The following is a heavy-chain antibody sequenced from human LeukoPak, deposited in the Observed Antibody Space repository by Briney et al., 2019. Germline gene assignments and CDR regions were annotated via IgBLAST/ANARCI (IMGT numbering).Heavy chain of an antibody. CDR1: GYTFTSYD. Sequence: ASVKVSCKASGYTFTSYDINWVRQATGQGLEWMGWMNPNSGNTGYAQKFQGRVTITRNTSISTAYMELSSLRSEDTAVYYCARGYSYGNYYYYYYMDVWGKGTTVTVSS. CDR2: MNPNSGNT. D-gene: IGHD5-18*01. J-gene: IGHJ6*03. CDR3: ARGYSYGNYYYYYYMDV. V-gene: IGHV1-8*03.